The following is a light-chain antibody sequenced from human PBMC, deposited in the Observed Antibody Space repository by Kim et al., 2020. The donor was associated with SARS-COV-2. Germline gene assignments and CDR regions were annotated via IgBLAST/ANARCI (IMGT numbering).Light chain of an antibody. CDR3: AAWDDSLSGPNWV. Sequence: QSVLTQPPSASVTPGHGVTISCSGSSSNIGSNYVYWYQQLPGTAPKLLIYRNNQRPSGVPDRFSGSKSGTSASLAISGLRSEDEADYYCAAWDDSLSGPNWVFGGGTKLTVL. CDR1: SSNIGSNY. J-gene: IGLJ3*02. V-gene: IGLV1-47*01. CDR2: RNN.